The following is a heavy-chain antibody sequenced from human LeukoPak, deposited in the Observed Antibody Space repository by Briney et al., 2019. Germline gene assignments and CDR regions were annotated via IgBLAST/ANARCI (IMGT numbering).Heavy chain of an antibody. CDR3: AKLTRGYCSSTACPNWFDP. V-gene: IGHV3-23*01. CDR1: GFTFSGYA. Sequence: GGSLRLSCAASGFTFSGYAMSWVRQAPGKGLEWVSAISDSGGTTYYADSVKGRFTISRDNSKNTLYLQMNSLRGEDTAVYYCAKLTRGYCSSTACPNWFDPWGQGTLFTVSS. CDR2: ISDSGGTT. D-gene: IGHD2-2*01. J-gene: IGHJ5*02.